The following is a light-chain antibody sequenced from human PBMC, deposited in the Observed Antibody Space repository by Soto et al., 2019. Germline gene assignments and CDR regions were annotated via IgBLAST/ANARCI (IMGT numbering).Light chain of an antibody. Sequence: EIVLTQSPATLSLSPGERATLSCRDSQSIASDYLAWYQQRPGQAPRLLIYGASSRASGVPDRFSGSGSGTDFTLTINTLEPEDFAVYYCQQFGSSSSWTFGQGTKVEI. CDR3: QQFGSSSSWT. CDR2: GAS. V-gene: IGKV3-20*01. CDR1: QSIASDY. J-gene: IGKJ1*01.